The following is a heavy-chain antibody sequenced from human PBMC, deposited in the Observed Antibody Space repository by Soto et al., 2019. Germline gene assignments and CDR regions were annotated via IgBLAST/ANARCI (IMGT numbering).Heavy chain of an antibody. D-gene: IGHD1-26*01. CDR3: ARGPSIVGANTFDY. Sequence: KVSCKASGGTFSSYAISWVRQAPGQGLEWMGGIIPIFGTANYAQKFQGRVTITADESTSTAYMELSSLRSEDTAVYYCARGPSIVGANTFDYWGQGTLVTVSS. CDR2: IIPIFGTA. J-gene: IGHJ4*02. V-gene: IGHV1-69*01. CDR1: GGTFSSYA.